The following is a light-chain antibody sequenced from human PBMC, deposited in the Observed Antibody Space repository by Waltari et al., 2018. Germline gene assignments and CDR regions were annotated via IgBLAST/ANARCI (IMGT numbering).Light chain of an antibody. J-gene: IGLJ3*02. V-gene: IGLV2-11*01. Sequence: QSALTQPRSVSGSPGQSVTISCTGTSSDVGGYEFVSWYQQYPGKAPKLMIYDVSKRPSGVPDRFSGSKSNNTASLTISGLQAEDEADYYCCSYAGSYSWVFGGGTKLTVL. CDR3: CSYAGSYSWV. CDR1: SSDVGGYEF. CDR2: DVS.